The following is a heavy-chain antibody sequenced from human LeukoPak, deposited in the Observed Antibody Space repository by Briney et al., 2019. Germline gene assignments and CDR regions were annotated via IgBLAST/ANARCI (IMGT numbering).Heavy chain of an antibody. Sequence: QPGGFLRLSCAASGFTFSSYVMSWVRQAPGKGLEWVSGISGSGGSTYYADSVKGRFTISRDNSKNTLYLQMNRLRAEDTAVYYCAKGRDILTGLVDYWGQGTLVTVSS. D-gene: IGHD3-9*01. J-gene: IGHJ4*02. CDR3: AKGRDILTGLVDY. CDR1: GFTFSSYV. CDR2: ISGSGGST. V-gene: IGHV3-23*01.